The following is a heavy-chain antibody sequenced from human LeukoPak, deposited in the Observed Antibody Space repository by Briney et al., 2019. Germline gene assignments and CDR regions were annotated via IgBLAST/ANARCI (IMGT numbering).Heavy chain of an antibody. J-gene: IGHJ4*02. Sequence: SETPSLTCAVYGGPFSGYYWSWIRQPPGKGLEWIGEINHSGSTNYNPSLKSRVTISVDTSKNQFSLKLSSVTAADTAVYYCARSRTPTDFDYWGQGTLVTVSS. V-gene: IGHV4-34*01. CDR1: GGPFSGYY. CDR2: INHSGST. CDR3: ARSRTPTDFDY.